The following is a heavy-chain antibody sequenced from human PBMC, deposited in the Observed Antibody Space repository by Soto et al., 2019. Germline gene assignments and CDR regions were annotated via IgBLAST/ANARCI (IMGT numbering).Heavy chain of an antibody. Sequence: GGSLRLSCAASGFTFDYYTMHWVRQAPGKGLEWVSLISWDGGSTYYADSVKGRFTISRDNSKTSLYLQMNSLRTEDTALYYCAKGQSSGWLDYWGQGTLVTVSS. V-gene: IGHV3-43*01. CDR3: AKGQSSGWLDY. CDR1: GFTFDYYT. D-gene: IGHD6-19*01. CDR2: ISWDGGST. J-gene: IGHJ4*02.